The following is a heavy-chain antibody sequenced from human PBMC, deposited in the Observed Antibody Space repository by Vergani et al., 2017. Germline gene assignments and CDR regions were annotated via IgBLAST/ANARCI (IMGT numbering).Heavy chain of an antibody. V-gene: IGHV3-21*04. D-gene: IGHD2-2*01. CDR2: ISSSSSYI. J-gene: IGHJ6*02. CDR3: AKDPRGYCSSTSCSDYYGMDV. Sequence: EVQLVESGGGLVKPGGSLRLSCAASGFTFSSYSMNWVRQAPGKGLEWVSSISSSSSYIYYADSVKGRFTISRDNAKNSLYLQMNSLRAEDTAVYYCAKDPRGYCSSTSCSDYYGMDVWGQGTTVTVSS. CDR1: GFTFSSYS.